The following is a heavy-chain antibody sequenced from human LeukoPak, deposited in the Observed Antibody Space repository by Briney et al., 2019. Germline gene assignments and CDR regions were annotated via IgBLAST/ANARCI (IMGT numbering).Heavy chain of an antibody. D-gene: IGHD1-1*01. CDR1: GFTFSSSS. Sequence: GGSLRLSCAASGFTFSSSSMNWVRQAPGKGLEWVSYISSSGSTIYQADSVKGRFTISRDNSKNTLYLQMNSLRAEDTAVYYCAKTGTPWYYFDYWGQGTLVTVSS. J-gene: IGHJ4*02. V-gene: IGHV3-48*01. CDR3: AKTGTPWYYFDY. CDR2: ISSSGSTI.